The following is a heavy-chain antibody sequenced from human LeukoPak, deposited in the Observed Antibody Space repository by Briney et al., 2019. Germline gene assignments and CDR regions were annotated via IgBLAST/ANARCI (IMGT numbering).Heavy chain of an antibody. CDR1: GFTFSSHW. D-gene: IGHD2-2*01. Sequence: PGGSLRLSCAASGFTFSSHWMSWVRQAPGKGLEWVANINQDGTEQYYVDSVKGRFTISRDNAKNSLYLQMNSLRAEDTAVYYCARVGYCSTTSCYWRAFDCWGQGTLATVSS. CDR2: INQDGTEQ. J-gene: IGHJ4*02. CDR3: ARVGYCSTTSCYWRAFDC. V-gene: IGHV3-7*01.